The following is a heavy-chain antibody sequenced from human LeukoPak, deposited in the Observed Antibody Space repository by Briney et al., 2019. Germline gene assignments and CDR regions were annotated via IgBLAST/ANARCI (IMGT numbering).Heavy chain of an antibody. CDR2: IIPIFGTA. CDR3: ARDRGPSQDALDI. Sequence: ASVKVSCKASGGTFSSYAISWVRQAPGQGLEWMGGIIPIFGTANYAQKFQGRVTITTDESTSTAYMELSSLRSEDTAVYYCARDRGPSQDALDIWGQGTMVTVSS. D-gene: IGHD3-10*01. V-gene: IGHV1-69*05. CDR1: GGTFSSYA. J-gene: IGHJ3*02.